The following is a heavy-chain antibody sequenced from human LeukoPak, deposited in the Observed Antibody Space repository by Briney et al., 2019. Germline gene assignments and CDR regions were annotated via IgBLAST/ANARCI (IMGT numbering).Heavy chain of an antibody. CDR1: GYSFPSYW. D-gene: IGHD3-10*01. CDR3: ARTYYYGSAQAPFDP. J-gene: IGHJ5*02. V-gene: IGHV5-51*01. CDR2: IYPGDSDT. Sequence: GESLKISCKGSGYSFPSYWIGWVRQMPGKGLEWMGIIYPGDSDTRYSPSFQGQVTISADKSISTAYLQWSSLKASDTAMYYCARTYYYGSAQAPFDPWGQGTLVTVSS.